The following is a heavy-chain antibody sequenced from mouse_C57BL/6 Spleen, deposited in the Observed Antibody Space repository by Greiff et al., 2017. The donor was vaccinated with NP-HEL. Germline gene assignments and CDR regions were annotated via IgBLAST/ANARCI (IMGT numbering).Heavy chain of an antibody. D-gene: IGHD1-1*01. Sequence: EVHLVESGEGLVKPGGSLKLSCAASGFTFSSYAMSWVRQTPEKRLEWVAYISSGGDYIYYADTVKGRFTISRDNARNTLYLQMSSLKSEDTAMYYCTRDSPPITTDAMDYWGQGTSVTVSS. CDR2: ISSGGDYI. V-gene: IGHV5-9-1*02. CDR3: TRDSPPITTDAMDY. CDR1: GFTFSSYA. J-gene: IGHJ4*01.